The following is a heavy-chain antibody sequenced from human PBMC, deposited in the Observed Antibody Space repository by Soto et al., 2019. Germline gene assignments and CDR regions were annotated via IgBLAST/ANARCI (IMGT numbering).Heavy chain of an antibody. Sequence: QVRLVESGGGVVQPGKSLRLSCAASGFTFSTYGMHWVRQAPGKGLEWVAVIWYDGSNKYHVDSLKARFTSSRDNSKNTLYLQKNNLRAEGTAVYYCGREGALGDTAVVDSWGQGTLVIVSS. V-gene: IGHV3-33*01. CDR1: GFTFSTYG. D-gene: IGHD5-18*01. CDR3: GREGALGDTAVVDS. CDR2: IWYDGSNK. J-gene: IGHJ4*02.